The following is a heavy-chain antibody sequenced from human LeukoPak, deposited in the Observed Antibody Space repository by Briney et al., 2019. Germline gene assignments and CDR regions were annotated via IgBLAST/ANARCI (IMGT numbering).Heavy chain of an antibody. CDR2: ISSSSSYI. V-gene: IGHV3-21*01. CDR3: AKDSGVEGCVDY. J-gene: IGHJ4*02. D-gene: IGHD7-27*01. CDR1: GFTFSSYS. Sequence: GGSLRLSCAASGFTFSSYSMNWVRQAPGKGLEWVSSISSSSSYIYYADSVKGRFTISRDNAKNSLYLQMNSLRAEDTAVYYCAKDSGVEGCVDYWGQGTLVTVSS.